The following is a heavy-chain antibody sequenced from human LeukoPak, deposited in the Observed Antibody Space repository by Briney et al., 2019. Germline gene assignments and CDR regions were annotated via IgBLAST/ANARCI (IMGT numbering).Heavy chain of an antibody. CDR2: INAGNGKI. CDR3: ARGIWTSVSVQYHVDS. V-gene: IGHV1-3*01. J-gene: IGHJ4*02. D-gene: IGHD3/OR15-3a*01. CDR1: GYTFTNYA. Sequence: ASVKVSCKASGYTFTNYAMQWVRQAPGQRLEWMGWINAGNGKIKYSQKFQGRVTITRDTSASTAYMELSSLRSEDTAVYYCARGIWTSVSVQYHVDSWGQGSLVSVSS.